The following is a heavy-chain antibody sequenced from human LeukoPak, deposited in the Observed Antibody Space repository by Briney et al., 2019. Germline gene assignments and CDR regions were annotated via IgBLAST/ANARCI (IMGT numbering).Heavy chain of an antibody. V-gene: IGHV3-20*04. Sequence: GGSLRLSCATSGFTFDDYGMNWVRQVPGKGLEWVSNINWNGNNVDYADPVKGRFTISRDNAQASLYLQMISLRADDTAVYYCARVSGRLERQSDLDYWGQGTLVIVSS. CDR1: GFTFDDYG. CDR3: ARVSGRLERQSDLDY. CDR2: INWNGNNV. J-gene: IGHJ4*02. D-gene: IGHD1-1*01.